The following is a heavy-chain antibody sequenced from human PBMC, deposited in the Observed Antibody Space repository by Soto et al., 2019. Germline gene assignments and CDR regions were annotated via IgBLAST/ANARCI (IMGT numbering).Heavy chain of an antibody. CDR1: GFIFSSHT. CDR3: ARGWLRDPWMY. J-gene: IGHJ4*02. Sequence: EVQLVESGGGLVKPGGSLSLSCAASGFIFSSHTMNWVRQVPGKGLEWVSSISASSTYIYYADSLKGRFTISRDNAYNSLYLQVSSQRAQDTAVYYCARGWLRDPWMYWGQGTLVTVSS. V-gene: IGHV3-21*02. CDR2: ISASSTYI. D-gene: IGHD5-12*01.